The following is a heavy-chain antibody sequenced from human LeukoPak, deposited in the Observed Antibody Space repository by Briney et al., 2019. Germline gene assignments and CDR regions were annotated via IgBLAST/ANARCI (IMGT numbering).Heavy chain of an antibody. J-gene: IGHJ4*02. D-gene: IGHD3-10*01. V-gene: IGHV1-24*01. Sequence: GASVKVSCKVSGYTLTELSMHWVRQAPGKGREWMGGFDPEYGETIYAQKFQGRVTMTEDTSTDTAYMELSSLRSEDTAVYYCATGFNFGVDYWGQGTLVTVSS. CDR1: GYTLTELS. CDR3: ATGFNFGVDY. CDR2: FDPEYGET.